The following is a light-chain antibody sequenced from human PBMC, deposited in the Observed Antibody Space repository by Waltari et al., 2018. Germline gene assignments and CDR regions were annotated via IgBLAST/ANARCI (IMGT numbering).Light chain of an antibody. Sequence: SYELTQPLSVSVALGQTARITCGGNNMGRKDVHWYQQKPGQAPVLVNRPSGIRERFSRSHSGNTATLTLRRAQAGDEADYYCQVYDSNTWVFGGGTKLTVL. V-gene: IGLV3-9*01. CDR3: QVYDSNTWV. J-gene: IGLJ3*02. CDR1: NMGRKD.